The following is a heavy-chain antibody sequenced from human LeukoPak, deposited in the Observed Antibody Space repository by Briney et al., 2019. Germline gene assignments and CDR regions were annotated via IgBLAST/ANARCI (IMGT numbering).Heavy chain of an antibody. V-gene: IGHV1-2*02. Sequence: ASVKVSCKSSGYTFTGYYMHWVRQAPGQGLEWMGWINPNTGVTNYAQKFQGRVTLTRDTSIITAYMELTRLRSDDTAMYYCARDRTTVTTGYYGMDVWGQGTTLTVSS. CDR2: INPNTGVT. J-gene: IGHJ6*02. CDR1: GYTFTGYY. D-gene: IGHD4-17*01. CDR3: ARDRTTVTTGYYGMDV.